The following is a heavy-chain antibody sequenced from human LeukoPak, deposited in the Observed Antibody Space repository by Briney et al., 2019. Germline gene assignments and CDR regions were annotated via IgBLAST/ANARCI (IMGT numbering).Heavy chain of an antibody. J-gene: IGHJ4*02. CDR2: IYYSGSI. CDR3: ARQRGRCSGGSCYGMFDY. CDR1: GGSISSSNYY. V-gene: IGHV4-39*01. Sequence: PSETLSLTCTVSGGSISSSNYYWGWIRQPPGKGLEWIGSIYYSGSIYYNPSLKSRVTISVDTSKNQFSLKLTSVTAADTAVYYCARQRGRCSGGSCYGMFDYWGQGTQVTVSS. D-gene: IGHD2-15*01.